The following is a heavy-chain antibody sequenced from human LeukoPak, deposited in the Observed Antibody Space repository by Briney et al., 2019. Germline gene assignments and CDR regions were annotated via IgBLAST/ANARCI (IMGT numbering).Heavy chain of an antibody. CDR3: AREVTRLDYYYYGMDV. V-gene: IGHV1-46*01. Sequence: ASVKVSCKASGYTFTSYYMHRVRQAPGQGLEWMGIINPSGGSTSYAQKFQGRVTMTRDTSTSTVYMELSSLRSEDTAVYYCAREVTRLDYYYYGMDVWGQGTTVTVSS. J-gene: IGHJ6*02. CDR2: INPSGGST. CDR1: GYTFTSYY. D-gene: IGHD4-11*01.